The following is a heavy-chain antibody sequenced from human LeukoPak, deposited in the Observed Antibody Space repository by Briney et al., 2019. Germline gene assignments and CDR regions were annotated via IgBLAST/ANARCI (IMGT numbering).Heavy chain of an antibody. CDR1: GGSFSGYY. Sequence: SETLSLTCAVYGGSFSGYYWSWIRQPAGKGLEWIGRIYTSGSTNYNPSLKSRVTISVDTSKNQFSLELSSVTAADTAVYYCARESIVVVPAAMRDYFDYWGQGTLVTVSS. D-gene: IGHD2-2*01. CDR3: ARESIVVVPAAMRDYFDY. V-gene: IGHV4-4*07. J-gene: IGHJ4*02. CDR2: IYTSGST.